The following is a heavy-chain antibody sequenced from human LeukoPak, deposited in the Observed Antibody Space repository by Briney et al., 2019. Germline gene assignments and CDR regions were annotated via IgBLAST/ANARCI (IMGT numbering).Heavy chain of an antibody. CDR3: ARDKIVGATIFDY. CDR1: GFIFSDYS. Sequence: PGGSLRLSCAASGFIFSDYSMIWVRQAPGKGLEWVASISISTSYIDYADSVKGRFTISRDNAKNSLYLQMNSLRVDDTAVYYCARDKIVGATIFDYWGQGTLVTVSS. V-gene: IGHV3-21*01. CDR2: ISISTSYI. J-gene: IGHJ4*02. D-gene: IGHD1-26*01.